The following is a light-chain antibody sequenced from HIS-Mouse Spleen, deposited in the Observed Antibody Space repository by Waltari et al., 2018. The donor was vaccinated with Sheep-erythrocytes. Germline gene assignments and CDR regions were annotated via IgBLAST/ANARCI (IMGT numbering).Light chain of an antibody. CDR3: CSYAGSYNHV. CDR1: SSDVGGYNY. J-gene: IGLJ1*01. Sequence: QSALTQPASVSGSPGQSITISCTGTSSDVGGYNYVSWYQQHPGKAPKLMIYDVIKRPSAVPDRFSGSKSGNTASLTISGLQAEDEADYYCCSYAGSYNHVFATGTKVTVL. CDR2: DVI. V-gene: IGLV2-11*01.